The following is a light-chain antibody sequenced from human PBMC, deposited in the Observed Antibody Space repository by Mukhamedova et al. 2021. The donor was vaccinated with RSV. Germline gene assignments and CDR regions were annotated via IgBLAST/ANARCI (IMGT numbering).Light chain of an antibody. J-gene: IGKJ1*01. Sequence: QHKPGQAPRLLIYGASTRATAIPDRFNGSGSGTDFTLTISRVEPEDIAVYFCQQYYRSPRTFGQGTKVEVK. CDR3: QQYYRSPRT. V-gene: IGKV3-20*01. CDR2: GAS.